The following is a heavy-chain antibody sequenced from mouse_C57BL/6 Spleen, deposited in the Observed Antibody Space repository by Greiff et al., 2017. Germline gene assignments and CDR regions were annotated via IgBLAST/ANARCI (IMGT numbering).Heavy chain of an antibody. V-gene: IGHV5-6*01. CDR1: GFTFSSYG. CDR3: ARENCFDY. J-gene: IGHJ2*01. Sequence: VQLQQSGGDLVKPGGSLKLSCAASGFTFSSYGMSWVRQTPDKRLEWVATISSGGSYTYYPDSVKGRFTISRDNAKNTLYLRMSSLKSEETAMYYCARENCFDYWGQGTTLTVSS. CDR2: ISSGGSYT.